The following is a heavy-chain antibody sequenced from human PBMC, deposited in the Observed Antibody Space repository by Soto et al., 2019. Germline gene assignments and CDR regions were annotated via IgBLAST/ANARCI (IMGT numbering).Heavy chain of an antibody. V-gene: IGHV2-5*02. CDR3: VQSRCGGDCLQSYSSHSYYGLDV. Sequence: KESGPTLVKPTQTLTLTCPFSGLSLSTTGVGVGWIRQPPGKALEWLALIYWDDDKRYSPSLKSRLTITKDTSKNQVVLTMTNMDPVDTATYYCVQSRCGGDCLQSYSSHSYYGLDVWGQGTTVTVSS. CDR2: IYWDDDK. J-gene: IGHJ6*02. D-gene: IGHD2-21*02. CDR1: GLSLSTTGVG.